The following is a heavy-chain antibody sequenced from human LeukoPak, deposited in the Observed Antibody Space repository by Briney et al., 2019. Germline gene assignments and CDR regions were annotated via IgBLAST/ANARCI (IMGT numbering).Heavy chain of an antibody. D-gene: IGHD5-18*01. CDR2: IGRGNNYI. J-gene: IGHJ4*02. CDR1: GFNFYNYN. CDR3: TRDPGRGYSYGAFDY. V-gene: IGHV3-21*01. Sequence: GGSLRLSCAASGFNFYNYNMNWVRQAPGKGLEWVSSIGRGNNYIYYADSVKGRFTISRDDAKQSLYLQMNSLRAEDTAVYSCTRDPGRGYSYGAFDYWGQGTLVTVSS.